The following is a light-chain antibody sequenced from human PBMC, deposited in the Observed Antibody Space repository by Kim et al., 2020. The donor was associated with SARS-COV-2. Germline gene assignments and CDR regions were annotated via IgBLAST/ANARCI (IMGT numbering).Light chain of an antibody. CDR1: SLRSYY. CDR2: GKN. V-gene: IGLV3-19*01. Sequence: SLALGQTVRITCQGDSLRSYYASWYQQRPGQAPVVVIYGKNNRPSGIPDRFSASSSGNTASLTITGAQAEDEADYYCNSRDSSGNLFGGGTQLTVL. CDR3: NSRDSSGNL. J-gene: IGLJ2*01.